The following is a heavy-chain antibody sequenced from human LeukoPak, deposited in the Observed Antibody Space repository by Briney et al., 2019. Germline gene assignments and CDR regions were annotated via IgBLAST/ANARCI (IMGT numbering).Heavy chain of an antibody. CDR3: ARAYSYGSRPDY. Sequence: SVKVSCKASGGTFSSYAISWVRQAPGQGLEWMGRIIPILGIANYAQKFQGRVTITADKSTSTAYMELSRLRSDDTAVYYCARAYSYGSRPDYWGQGTLVTVSS. J-gene: IGHJ4*02. CDR1: GGTFSSYA. D-gene: IGHD5-18*01. CDR2: IIPILGIA. V-gene: IGHV1-69*04.